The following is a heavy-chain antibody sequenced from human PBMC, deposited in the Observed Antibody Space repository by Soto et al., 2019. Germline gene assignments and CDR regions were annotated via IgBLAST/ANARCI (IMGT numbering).Heavy chain of an antibody. CDR2: IIPIFGTA. CDR3: ARDRAGGIAVADFDY. Sequence: QVQLVQSGAEVKKPGSSVKVSCKAPGGTFSSYAISWVRQAPGQGLEWMGGIIPIFGTANYAQKFQGRVTITADESTSTAYMELSSLRSEDTAVYYCARDRAGGIAVADFDYWGQGTLVTVSS. J-gene: IGHJ4*02. CDR1: GGTFSSYA. D-gene: IGHD6-19*01. V-gene: IGHV1-69*01.